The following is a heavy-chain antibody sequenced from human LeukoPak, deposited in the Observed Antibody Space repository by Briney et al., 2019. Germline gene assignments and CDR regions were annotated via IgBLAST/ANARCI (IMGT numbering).Heavy chain of an antibody. CDR3: ARLSAWGSGSSRQYYFDY. V-gene: IGHV4-4*02. CDR1: GGSISSSNW. Sequence: SGTLSLTCAVSGGSISSSNWWSWVRQPPGKGLEWIGEIYHSGSTNYNPSLKSRVTISVDTSKNQFSLKLRSVTAADTAVYYCARLSAWGSGSSRQYYFDYWGQGTLVTVSS. CDR2: IYHSGST. J-gene: IGHJ4*02. D-gene: IGHD3-10*01.